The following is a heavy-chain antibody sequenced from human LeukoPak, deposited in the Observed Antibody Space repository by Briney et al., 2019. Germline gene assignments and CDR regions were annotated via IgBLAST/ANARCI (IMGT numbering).Heavy chain of an antibody. J-gene: IGHJ4*02. CDR3: AKDYY. CDR1: GFTFDDYP. Sequence: GGSLRLSCAASGFTFDDYPMHWVRQGPGKGLEWLSLISGDGATTYYADSVKGRFTIPRDNIKNSLYLQMNSLRTEDTALYSCAKDYYWGQGTLVTVSS. CDR2: ISGDGATT. V-gene: IGHV3-43*02.